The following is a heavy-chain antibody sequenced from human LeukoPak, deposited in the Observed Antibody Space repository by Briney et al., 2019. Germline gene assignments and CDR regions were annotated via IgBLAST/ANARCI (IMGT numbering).Heavy chain of an antibody. J-gene: IGHJ6*03. Sequence: PSETLSLTCTVSGGSISSSSYYWGWIRPPPGKELESIGSIYYSGITYYNPSLKSRATISVDTSKNQFPLMLSLLTAADTAVYYCARLSCSSTSCYSLGYYYMDVWGKGTTVTVS. CDR2: IYYSGIT. D-gene: IGHD2-2*01. CDR1: GGSISSSSYY. V-gene: IGHV4-39*01. CDR3: ARLSCSSTSCYSLGYYYMDV.